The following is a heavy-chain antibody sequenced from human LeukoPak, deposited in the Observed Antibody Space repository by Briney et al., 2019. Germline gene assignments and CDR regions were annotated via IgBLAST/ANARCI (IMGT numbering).Heavy chain of an antibody. CDR1: GGSFSGYY. D-gene: IGHD2-2*01. J-gene: IGHJ5*02. CDR2: INHSGST. Sequence: PSETLSLTCAVYGGSFSGYYWSWIRQPPGKGLEWIGEINHSGSTNYNPSLKSRVTISVDTSKNQLSLKLSSVTAADTAVYYCARGAIVVVPAARTYWFDPWGQGTLVTVSS. V-gene: IGHV4-34*01. CDR3: ARGAIVVVPAARTYWFDP.